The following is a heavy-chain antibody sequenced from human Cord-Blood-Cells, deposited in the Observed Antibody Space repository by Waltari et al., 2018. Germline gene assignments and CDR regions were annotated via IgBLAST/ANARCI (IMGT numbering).Heavy chain of an antibody. CDR3: ARDQGGSYYWFDP. D-gene: IGHD1-26*01. V-gene: IGHV1-2*02. J-gene: IGHJ5*02. CDR2: INPNSGGT. CDR1: GYTFPVTS. Sequence: QVQLVQSGAEVKKPGASVKVSCKASGYTFPVTSMHWVRRAPGQGLEWMGWINPNSGGTNYAQKFQGRVTMTRDTSISTAYMELSRLRSDDTAVYYCARDQGGSYYWFDPWGQGTLVTVSS.